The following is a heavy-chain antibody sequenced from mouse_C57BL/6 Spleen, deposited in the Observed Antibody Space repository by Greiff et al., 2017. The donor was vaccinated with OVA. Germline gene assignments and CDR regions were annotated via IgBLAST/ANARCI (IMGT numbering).Heavy chain of an antibody. V-gene: IGHV1-74*01. Sequence: QVQLQQPGAELVKPGASVKVSCKASGYTFTSYWMHWVKQRPGQGLEWIGRIHPSDSDTNYNQKFKGKATLTVDKSSSTAYMQLSSLTSEDSAVDYCAIDYGNGDWYFDVWGTGTTVTVSS. CDR2: IHPSDSDT. D-gene: IGHD2-1*01. CDR1: GYTFTSYW. J-gene: IGHJ1*03. CDR3: AIDYGNGDWYFDV.